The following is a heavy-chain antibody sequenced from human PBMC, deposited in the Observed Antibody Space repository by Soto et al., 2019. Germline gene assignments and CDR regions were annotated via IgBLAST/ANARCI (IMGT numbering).Heavy chain of an antibody. CDR1: GGTFSSYA. CDR2: IIPIFGTA. CDR3: ATLDYDSSGYYYDFDY. J-gene: IGHJ4*02. Sequence: SVKVSCKASGGTFSSYAISWVRQAPGQGLEWMGGIIPIFGTANYAQKFQGRVTITADESTSTAYMELSSLRSEDTAVYYCATLDYDSSGYYYDFDYWGQGTLVTVSS. V-gene: IGHV1-69*13. D-gene: IGHD3-22*01.